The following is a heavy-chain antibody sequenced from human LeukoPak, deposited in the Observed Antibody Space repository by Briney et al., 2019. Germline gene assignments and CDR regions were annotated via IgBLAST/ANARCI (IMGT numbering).Heavy chain of an antibody. V-gene: IGHV1-46*01. CDR1: GYTFTSYY. CDR2: INPSGGST. CDR3: ARLGYSSGWYHGPRYNWFDP. D-gene: IGHD6-19*01. J-gene: IGHJ5*02. Sequence: GASVKVSCKASGYTFTSYYMHWVRQAPGQGLEWMGIINPSGGSTSYAQKFQGRVTMARDMSTSTVYMELSSLRSEDTAVYYCARLGYSSGWYHGPRYNWFDPWGQGTLVTVSS.